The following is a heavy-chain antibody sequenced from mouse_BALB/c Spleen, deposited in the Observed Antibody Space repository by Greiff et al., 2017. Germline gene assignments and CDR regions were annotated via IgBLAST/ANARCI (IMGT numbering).Heavy chain of an antibody. CDR1: GYSITSDYA. CDR2: ISYSGST. J-gene: IGHJ3*01. D-gene: IGHD1-1*01. CDR3: ARSEILRGWFAY. V-gene: IGHV3-2*02. Sequence: DVKLQESGPGLVKPSQSLSLTCTVTGYSITSDYAWNWIRQFPGNKLEWMGYISYSGSTSYNPSLKSRISITRDTSKNQFFLQLNSVTTEDTATYYCARSEILRGWFAYWGQGTLVTVSA.